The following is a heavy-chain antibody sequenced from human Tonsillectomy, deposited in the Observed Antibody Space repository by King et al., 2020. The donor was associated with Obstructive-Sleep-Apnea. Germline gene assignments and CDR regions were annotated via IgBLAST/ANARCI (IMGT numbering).Heavy chain of an antibody. CDR3: ARDKIAAAGTGAFDI. V-gene: IGHV3-21*01. D-gene: IGHD6-13*01. CDR1: GFTFSSYS. Sequence: VQLVESGGGLVKPGGSLRLSCAASGFTFSSYSMNWVRQAPGKGLEWVSSISSSSSYIYYADSVKGRFTISRDNAKNSLYLQMNSLRAEDKDVYYCARDKIAAAGTGAFDIWGQGTMVTVSS. J-gene: IGHJ3*02. CDR2: ISSSSSYI.